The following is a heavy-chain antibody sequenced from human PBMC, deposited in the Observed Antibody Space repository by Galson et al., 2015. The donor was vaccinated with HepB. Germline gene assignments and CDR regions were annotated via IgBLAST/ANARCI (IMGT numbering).Heavy chain of an antibody. V-gene: IGHV3-30*03. CDR2: ISNDGSFD. J-gene: IGHJ4*02. D-gene: IGHD6-13*01. CDR1: GFTFSGYG. CDR3: GRSRAGSSWYSVDY. Sequence: SLRLSCAASGFTFSGYGMQWVRQAPGKGLEWVAVISNDGSFDYSADYVKGRFTISRDNSKNTLFLLINSLRVEDSALYFCGRSRAGSSWYSVDYWGQGTLVTVSS.